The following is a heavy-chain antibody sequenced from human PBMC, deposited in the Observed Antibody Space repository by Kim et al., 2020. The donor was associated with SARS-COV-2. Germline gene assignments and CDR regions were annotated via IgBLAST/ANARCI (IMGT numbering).Heavy chain of an antibody. CDR3: ARDRTTDY. J-gene: IGHJ4*02. V-gene: IGHV1-3*01. Sequence: NGNTKYSQKSQGRLTITRDTSATTTYMELRSLRSEDTAVYYCARDRTTDYWGQGTLVTVSS. CDR2: NGNT. D-gene: IGHD4-4*01.